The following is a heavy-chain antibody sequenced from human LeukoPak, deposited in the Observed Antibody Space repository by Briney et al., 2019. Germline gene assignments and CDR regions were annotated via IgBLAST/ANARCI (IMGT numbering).Heavy chain of an antibody. J-gene: IGHJ4*02. Sequence: GGSLRLSCAASGFTFSSYAVHWVRQAPGKGLEWVASIQYDGSEKYYEDAVKGRFTISRDNSKNTLYLQMNSLRSEDTAVYYCAANPYGSGNYFFFDYWGQGTLVTVSS. CDR3: AANPYGSGNYFFFDY. CDR2: IQYDGSEK. CDR1: GFTFSSYA. D-gene: IGHD3-10*01. V-gene: IGHV3-30*02.